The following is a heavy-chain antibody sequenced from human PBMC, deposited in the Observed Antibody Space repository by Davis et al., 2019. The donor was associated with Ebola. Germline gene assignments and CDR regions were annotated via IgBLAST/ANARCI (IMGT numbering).Heavy chain of an antibody. V-gene: IGHV4-39*01. D-gene: IGHD3-10*01. J-gene: IGHJ4*02. CDR2: IYYSGST. Sequence: PSETLSLSCTVSGGPISSYYLSWIRQPPGKGLAWIGSIYYSGSTSYNPSLKSRVTISVDTSKNQFSLKLSSVTAADTAVYYCARAMVRGVIGYWGQGTLVTVSS. CDR1: GGPISSYY. CDR3: ARAMVRGVIGY.